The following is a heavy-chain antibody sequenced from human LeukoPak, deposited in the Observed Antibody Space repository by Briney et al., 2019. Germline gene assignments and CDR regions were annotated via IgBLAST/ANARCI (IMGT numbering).Heavy chain of an antibody. Sequence: PSETLSLTCAVSGVSISSSDWWTWVRQTPGTGLEWLGEIHHSGTTNYNPPLKSRVVISVDKSKNQFSLRLKSVTAADTAMYYCARMMPATPDYFDCWGQGTLITVSS. CDR1: GVSISSSDW. CDR2: IHHSGTT. V-gene: IGHV4-4*02. J-gene: IGHJ4*02. CDR3: ARMMPATPDYFDC. D-gene: IGHD2-15*01.